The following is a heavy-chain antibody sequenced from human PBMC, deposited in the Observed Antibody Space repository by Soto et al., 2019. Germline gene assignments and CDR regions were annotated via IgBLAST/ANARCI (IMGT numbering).Heavy chain of an antibody. CDR2: ISGSGDNR. V-gene: IGHV3-23*01. Sequence: EVQLLESGGGLVQPGGSLRLSCAASGFIFSTYAMSWVRQAQGKGLEWVSVISGSGDNRYYTDSVKGRFNISRDNSKKMLYLQRNMLRDEDTAVYYCAKDWGYCTNDGCYDYFHDLGQGTLVTVSS. D-gene: IGHD2-8*01. CDR3: AKDWGYCTNDGCYDYFHD. J-gene: IGHJ1*01. CDR1: GFIFSTYA.